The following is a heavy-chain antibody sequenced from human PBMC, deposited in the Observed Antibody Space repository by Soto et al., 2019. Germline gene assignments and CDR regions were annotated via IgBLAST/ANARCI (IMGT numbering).Heavy chain of an antibody. CDR2: IWNDGSNK. CDR1: GFIFGRFG. J-gene: IGHJ4*02. V-gene: IGHV3-33*01. Sequence: QVQLVESGGGVVQPGRSLKLSCAASGFIFGRFGMHWVRQPPGKGLEWVAVIWNDGSNKLYADSVQGRFTISRDNSKNTIYVEMDSLRSEDTAVYYCARDPESGFGDSVRAGFDYWGQGTLVTVSS. CDR3: ARDPESGFGDSVRAGFDY. D-gene: IGHD2-21*02.